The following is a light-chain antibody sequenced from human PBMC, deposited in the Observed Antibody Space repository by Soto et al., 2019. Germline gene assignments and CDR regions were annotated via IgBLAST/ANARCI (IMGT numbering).Light chain of an antibody. CDR3: QQYTTSPDWT. V-gene: IGKV3-20*01. CDR1: QSVSSSY. Sequence: EIVLTQSPGTLSLSPGERATLSCRASQSVSSSYLAWYQQKPGQAPRLLIYGASSRATGIPDRFSGSGSGTDFTLTISRLEPEDFAVYYCQQYTTSPDWTFGQGTKVDIK. CDR2: GAS. J-gene: IGKJ1*01.